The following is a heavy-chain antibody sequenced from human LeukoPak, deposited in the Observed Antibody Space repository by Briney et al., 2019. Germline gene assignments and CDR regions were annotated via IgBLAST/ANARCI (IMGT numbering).Heavy chain of an antibody. Sequence: GGSLRLSCAASGFTFSNYGVHWVRQAAGKGLEWVAVIWYDGTTKYYADSVKGRFTISRDSAKKTVYLQMNSLRADDTAVYYCARDLYGSTTIPFDHWGQGTLVTVSS. D-gene: IGHD2-2*01. CDR1: GFTFSNYG. J-gene: IGHJ4*02. CDR2: IWYDGTTK. CDR3: ARDLYGSTTIPFDH. V-gene: IGHV3-33*01.